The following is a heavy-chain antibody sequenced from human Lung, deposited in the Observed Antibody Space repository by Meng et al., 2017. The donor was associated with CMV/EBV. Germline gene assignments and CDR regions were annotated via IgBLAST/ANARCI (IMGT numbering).Heavy chain of an antibody. Sequence: SXXASGFTFRSYVMHWVRQAPGRGLEWVTLVSYDGSNKYYADSVNGRFTISRDNSRNTLYLQMNSLRVEDTAVYYCATDDSRSPYYSYGMDVWGQGTTVXVSS. CDR2: VSYDGSNK. V-gene: IGHV3-30*04. J-gene: IGHJ6*02. CDR1: GFTFRSYV. D-gene: IGHD6-6*01. CDR3: ATDDSRSPYYSYGMDV.